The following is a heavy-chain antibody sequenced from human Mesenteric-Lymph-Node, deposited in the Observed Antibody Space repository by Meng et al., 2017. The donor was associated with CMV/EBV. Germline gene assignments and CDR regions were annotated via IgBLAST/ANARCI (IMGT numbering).Heavy chain of an antibody. CDR1: GFTVSSNY. Sequence: GESLKISCAASGFTVSSNYMSWVRQAPGKGLEWVSVIYSGGSTYYADSVKGRFTISRDNSKNTLYLQMNSLRAEDTAVYYCAKGGVVPAAQYFDYWGQGTLVTVSS. CDR3: AKGGVVPAAQYFDY. J-gene: IGHJ4*02. D-gene: IGHD2-2*01. V-gene: IGHV3-53*01. CDR2: IYSGGST.